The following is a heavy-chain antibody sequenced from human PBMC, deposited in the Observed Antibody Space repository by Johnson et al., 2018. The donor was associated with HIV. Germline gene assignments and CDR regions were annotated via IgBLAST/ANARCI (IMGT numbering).Heavy chain of an antibody. Sequence: VQLVESGGGVVRPGGSLRLSCAASGFTFDDYGMTWVRQAPGKGLEWVSGISWNSGSIGYADSVKGRFTISRDNAKNALYLQMNSLRAEDTAVYYCARDYLDAFDIWGQGTMVTVSS. CDR3: ARDYLDAFDI. V-gene: IGHV3-20*04. CDR1: GFTFDDYG. J-gene: IGHJ3*02. D-gene: IGHD3-16*02. CDR2: ISWNSGSI.